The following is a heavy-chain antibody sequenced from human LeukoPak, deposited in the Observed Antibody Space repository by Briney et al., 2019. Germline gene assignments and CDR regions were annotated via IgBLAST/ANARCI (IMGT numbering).Heavy chain of an antibody. CDR3: ARATGGAAAADFDP. V-gene: IGHV4-31*03. D-gene: IGHD6-13*01. CDR2: IYYSGTT. Sequence: SETLSLTCTVSGGSISSAGYYWSWIRQRPGKGLEWMGFIYYSGTTYYNPSLKSRVFISLNTSQNQVSLQLSSVTAADTAVYYCARATGGAAAADFDPWGQGTLVTVSS. J-gene: IGHJ5*02. CDR1: GGSISSAGYY.